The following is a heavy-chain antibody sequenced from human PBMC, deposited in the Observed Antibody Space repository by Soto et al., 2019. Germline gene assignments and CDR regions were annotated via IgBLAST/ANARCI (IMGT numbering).Heavy chain of an antibody. CDR3: TSRGAIVVVTAPFDL. D-gene: IGHD2-21*02. V-gene: IGHV1-69*02. J-gene: IGHJ5*02. CDR1: GDTFSFYT. Sequence: SVKVSCKASGDTFSFYTINWVRQAPGLGLEWVGRINPILSMSNYAQKFQGRVTMTADKSTNTAYMELSSLRYEDTALYYCTSRGAIVVVTAPFDLWGQGTLVTVSS. CDR2: INPILSMS.